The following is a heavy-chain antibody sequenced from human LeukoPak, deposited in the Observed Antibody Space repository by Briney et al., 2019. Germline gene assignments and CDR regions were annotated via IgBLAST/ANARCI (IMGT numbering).Heavy chain of an antibody. J-gene: IGHJ4*02. CDR3: ARDRAYYYDSSGYYYLDY. V-gene: IGHV3-11*01. D-gene: IGHD3-22*01. CDR2: ISSSGSTI. CDR1: GFTFSDYY. Sequence: PGGSLRLSCAASGFTFSDYYMSWIRQAPGKGLEWVSYISSSGSTIYYADSVKGRFTISRDNAKNSLYLQMNSLRAEDTAVYYCARDRAYYYDSSGYYYLDYWGQGTLVTVSS.